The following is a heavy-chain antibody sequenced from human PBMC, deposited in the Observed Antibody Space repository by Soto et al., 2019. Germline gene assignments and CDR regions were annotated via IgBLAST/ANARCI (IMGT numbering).Heavy chain of an antibody. CDR1: GYTFNKYP. CDR2: INAANGDT. J-gene: IGHJ4*02. V-gene: IGHV1-3*01. CDR3: VRQDYYGAGIYYFDY. D-gene: IGHD3-10*01. Sequence: GASVQLSCKASGYTFNKYPIHWVRQAPGQGLEWMGFINAANGDTGYSQKFRDRVNLTRDTGASTAYMELSSLRSEDTAVYYCVRQDYYGAGIYYFDYWRQGTLVTVSS.